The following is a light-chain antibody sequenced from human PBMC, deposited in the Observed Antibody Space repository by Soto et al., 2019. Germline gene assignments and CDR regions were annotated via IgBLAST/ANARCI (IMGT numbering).Light chain of an antibody. Sequence: QSALTQAASVSGSPVQSITISCTGTSSDVGGYDYVSWYQHHPGKAPKLMIYDVSNRPSGVSNRFSGSKSGNTASLTISGLQAEDEADYYCSSYTSTTTGVVFGGGTKVTVL. CDR3: SSYTSTTTGVV. CDR1: SSDVGGYDY. J-gene: IGLJ2*01. V-gene: IGLV2-14*03. CDR2: DVS.